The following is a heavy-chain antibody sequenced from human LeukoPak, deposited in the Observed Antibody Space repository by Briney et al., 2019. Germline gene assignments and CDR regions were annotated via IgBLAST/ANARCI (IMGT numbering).Heavy chain of an antibody. D-gene: IGHD6-19*01. CDR1: GLTFSRYD. CDR2: IRDSAVST. J-gene: IGHJ4*02. Sequence: PGGSLRLSCAASGLTFSRYDMNWVRQAPGKGVEWVSAIRDSAVSTYYADSAKGRFTISRDNSKNTLCLQMNSLRADDTAVYYCASWGHYSSGRGYDYWGQGTLVTVSS. V-gene: IGHV3-23*01. CDR3: ASWGHYSSGRGYDY.